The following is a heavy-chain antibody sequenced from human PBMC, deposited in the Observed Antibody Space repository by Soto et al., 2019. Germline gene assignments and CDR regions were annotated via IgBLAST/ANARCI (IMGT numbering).Heavy chain of an antibody. CDR1: GFTFSTYA. V-gene: IGHV3-21*01. D-gene: IGHD3-10*01. CDR3: VRGGSGATSADLFDA. Sequence: GGSLRLSCAASGFTFSTYAMSWVRQAPGKWLEWVSSISSTSTVIFYAESVRGRFTISRDNAMNSLYLHMNGLRDEDTAVYYCVRGGSGATSADLFDAWGQGXLVTVSS. CDR2: ISSTSTVI. J-gene: IGHJ3*01.